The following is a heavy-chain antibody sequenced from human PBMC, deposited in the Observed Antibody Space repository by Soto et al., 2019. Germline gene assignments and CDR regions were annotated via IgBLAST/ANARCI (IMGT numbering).Heavy chain of an antibody. CDR3: ARDTGSGLRVEPGIFEY. Sequence: QVKLVQSGAEVKKPGASVKVSCNPSGYAFTSYTMHWVRQAPGQGLEWMGWINADNGDSKYSQKFKGRVTITRDTSASIAYMELSSLRSEDTAVYYCARDTGSGLRVEPGIFEYWGQGTLVTVSS. CDR2: INADNGDS. J-gene: IGHJ4*02. V-gene: IGHV1-3*01. CDR1: GYAFTSYT. D-gene: IGHD1-26*01.